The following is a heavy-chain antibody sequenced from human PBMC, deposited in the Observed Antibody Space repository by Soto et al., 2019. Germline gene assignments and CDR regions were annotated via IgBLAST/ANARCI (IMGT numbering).Heavy chain of an antibody. D-gene: IGHD1-26*01. Sequence: SETLSLTCTVSGVSISSYYWSWIRQPPGKGLEWIGYIYYSGSTNYNPSLKSRVTISVDTSKNQFSLKLSSVTAADTAVYYCARGWFAVSYRRPFDYWGQGTLVTVSS. CDR3: ARGWFAVSYRRPFDY. CDR2: IYYSGST. CDR1: GVSISSYY. V-gene: IGHV4-59*01. J-gene: IGHJ4*02.